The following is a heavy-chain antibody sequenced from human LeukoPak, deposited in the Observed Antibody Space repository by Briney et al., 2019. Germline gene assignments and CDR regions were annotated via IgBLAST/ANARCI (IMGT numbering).Heavy chain of an antibody. D-gene: IGHD2-15*01. CDR3: ARDRLRLGYERTNWFDP. Sequence: ASVKVSCKASGHTFTGYYMHWVRQAPGQGLEWMGWINPNSGGTNYAQKFQGRVTMTRDTSISTVYMELSRLRSDDTAVYYCARDRLRLGYERTNWFDPWGQGTLVTVSS. V-gene: IGHV1-2*02. CDR1: GHTFTGYY. CDR2: INPNSGGT. J-gene: IGHJ5*02.